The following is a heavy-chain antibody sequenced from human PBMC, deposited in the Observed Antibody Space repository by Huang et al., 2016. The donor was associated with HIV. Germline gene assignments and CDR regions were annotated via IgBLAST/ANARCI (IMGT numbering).Heavy chain of an antibody. D-gene: IGHD1-1*01. J-gene: IGHJ3*02. CDR1: GGSFRGYY. CDR2: INHSGST. V-gene: IGHV4-34*01. CDR3: ARERMMSWLDDHDAFDI. Sequence: QVQLQQWGAGLLKPSETLSLTCAVYGGSFRGYYWSWIRQSPGTGLEWIGEINHSGSTNYTPSLKSRLTIAVDTSKNQFSLKLSSVTAADTAVYYCARERMMSWLDDHDAFDIWGQGTMVTVSS.